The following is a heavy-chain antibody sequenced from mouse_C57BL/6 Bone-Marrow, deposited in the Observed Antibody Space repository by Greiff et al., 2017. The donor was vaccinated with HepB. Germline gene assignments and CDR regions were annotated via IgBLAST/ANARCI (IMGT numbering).Heavy chain of an antibody. V-gene: IGHV1-61*01. CDR1: GYTFTSYW. CDR3: ARSGDYGSSYDAMDY. J-gene: IGHJ4*01. CDR2: ISPSDSET. D-gene: IGHD1-1*01. Sequence: QVQLQQPGAELVRPGSSVKLSCKASGYTFTSYWMDWVKQRPGQGLEWVDNISPSDSETHYNQKFQDKATLTVDKSSSTAYMQLSSLTSEDSAVYYCARSGDYGSSYDAMDYWGQGTSVTVSS.